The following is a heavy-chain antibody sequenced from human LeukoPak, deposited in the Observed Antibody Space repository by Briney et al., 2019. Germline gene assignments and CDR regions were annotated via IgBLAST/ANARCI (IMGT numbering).Heavy chain of an antibody. V-gene: IGHV1-2*02. CDR1: GYTFTSYY. CDR2: IHPNSGGT. Sequence: SVKVSCKASGYTFTSYYLHWVRQAPGQGLEWMGWIHPNSGGTNYAQKIQGRVTMTRDTSISPAYMELSSLRSDDTAVYYCARLAAVPGWGQGTLVTVSS. CDR3: ARLAAVPG. D-gene: IGHD6-19*01. J-gene: IGHJ1*01.